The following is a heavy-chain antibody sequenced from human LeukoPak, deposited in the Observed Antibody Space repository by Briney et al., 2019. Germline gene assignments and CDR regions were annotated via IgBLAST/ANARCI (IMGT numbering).Heavy chain of an antibody. Sequence: ASVKVSCKASGYTFTGYYMHWVRQAPGQGLEWMGWINPNSGGTNYAQKFQGRVTMTRDTSISTAYMELSRLRYDDTAVYSCPGVDNLNDNRPGSIGYLGQGTPVTVSS. J-gene: IGHJ4*01. D-gene: IGHD1-1*01. CDR3: PGVDNLNDNRPGSIGY. CDR2: INPNSGGT. CDR1: GYTFTGYY. V-gene: IGHV1-2*02.